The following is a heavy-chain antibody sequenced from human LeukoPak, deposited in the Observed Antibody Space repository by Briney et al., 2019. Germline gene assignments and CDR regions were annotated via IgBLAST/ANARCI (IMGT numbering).Heavy chain of an antibody. V-gene: IGHV4-59*01. CDR3: ARSLPGAIGAADF. CDR2: IHSSGST. CDR1: GGSFSGYY. D-gene: IGHD6-13*01. J-gene: IGHJ4*02. Sequence: SETLSLTCAVYGGSFSGYYWSRIRQPPGKGLEWIGYIHSSGSTSYSPSLKSRVTFSVDTSKNHFSLKVTSMTAADTGVYYCARSLPGAIGAADFWGQGTLVTASA.